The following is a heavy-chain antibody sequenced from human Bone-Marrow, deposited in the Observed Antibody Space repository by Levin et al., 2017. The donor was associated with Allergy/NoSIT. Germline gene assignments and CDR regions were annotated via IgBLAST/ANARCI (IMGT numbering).Heavy chain of an antibody. D-gene: IGHD4-23*01. J-gene: IGHJ4*02. CDR1: GYTFSSYY. V-gene: IGHV1-46*01. CDR2: VNPSGAGT. Sequence: PAASVKVSCKASGYTFSSYYIHWVRQAPGQGLEWMGIVNPSGAGTTYAQKFQGRVTMTRDTSTSAVYMELSSLGSDDTAMYYCARDISDHGANSPGAYWGQGTLVTVSS. CDR3: ARDISDHGANSPGAY.